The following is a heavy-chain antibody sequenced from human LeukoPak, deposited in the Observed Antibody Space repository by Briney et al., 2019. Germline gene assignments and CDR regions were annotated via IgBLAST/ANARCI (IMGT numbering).Heavy chain of an antibody. CDR2: TKQDGSEK. V-gene: IGHV3-7*01. CDR1: GFTFSGYW. Sequence: GGSLRLSCAASGFTFSGYWMSWVRQAPGKGLEWVANTKQDGSEKNYVDSVKGRFTISRDNAKNSLFLQMSSLRVEDTAVYYCAREGYYDSGGGYFEYWGQGNLVTVSS. CDR3: AREGYYDSGGGYFEY. D-gene: IGHD3-10*01. J-gene: IGHJ4*02.